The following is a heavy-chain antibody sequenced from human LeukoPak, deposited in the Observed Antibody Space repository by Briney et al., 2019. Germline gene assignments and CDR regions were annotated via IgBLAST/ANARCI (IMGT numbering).Heavy chain of an antibody. CDR1: GYSFTNYW. D-gene: IGHD5-12*01. CDR2: IYPGDSDT. CDR3: ARQAGGRYSGYEVRY. J-gene: IGHJ4*02. V-gene: IGHV5-51*01. Sequence: GESLKISCKGSGYSFTNYWIGWVRQMPGKGLECMGIIYPGDSDTRYSPSFQGQVTISADKSISTAYLQWSSLKASDTAMYYCARQAGGRYSGYEVRYWGQGTLVTVSS.